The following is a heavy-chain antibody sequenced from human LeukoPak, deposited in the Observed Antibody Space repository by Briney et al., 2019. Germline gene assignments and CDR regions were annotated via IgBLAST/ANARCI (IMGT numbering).Heavy chain of an antibody. CDR2: INPNSGGT. Sequence: APVKVSCKASGYTFTGYYMHWVRQAPGQGLEWMGWINPNSGGTNYAQKFQGRVTMTRDTSISTAYMELSRLRSDDTAVYYCARAIRGYSYGYINWFDPWGQGTLVTVSS. CDR1: GYTFTGYY. CDR3: ARAIRGYSYGYINWFDP. V-gene: IGHV1-2*02. D-gene: IGHD5-18*01. J-gene: IGHJ5*02.